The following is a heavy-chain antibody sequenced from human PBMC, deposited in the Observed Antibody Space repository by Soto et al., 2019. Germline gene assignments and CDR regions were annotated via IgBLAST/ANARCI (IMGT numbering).Heavy chain of an antibody. D-gene: IGHD2-8*01. CDR2: AYYSGNT. J-gene: IGHJ5*02. CDR1: GGSISSGGFS. Sequence: PSETLSLTCTVSGGSISSGGFSRGWVRQPPGKGLEWIGCAYYSGNTYYNPSLKSRVTISVDTSGNQFSLRLNSVTAADTAVYYCTKVSSGWFDPWGQGTLVTVSS. CDR3: TKVSSGWFDP. V-gene: IGHV4-39*01.